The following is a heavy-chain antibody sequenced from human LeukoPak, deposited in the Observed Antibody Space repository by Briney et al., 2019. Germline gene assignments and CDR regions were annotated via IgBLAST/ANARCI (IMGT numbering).Heavy chain of an antibody. CDR1: GFTFTNYA. V-gene: IGHV3-23*01. J-gene: IGHJ4*02. CDR2: ISGSGTTI. Sequence: GGPLGLSCEASGFTFTNYAMSWVRQAPGKGLEWVSGISGSGTTIYYADSVKGRFTITRDNSKNTLYLQMNSLRAEDTALYFCAKSGSGWGRFDYWGQGTLVTASS. CDR3: AKSGSGWGRFDY. D-gene: IGHD6-19*01.